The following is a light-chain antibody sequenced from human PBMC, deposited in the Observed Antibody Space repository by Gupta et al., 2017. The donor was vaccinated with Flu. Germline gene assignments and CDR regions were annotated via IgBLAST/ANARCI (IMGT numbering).Light chain of an antibody. CDR2: WAS. J-gene: IGKJ4*01. CDR1: QSGSYDASEKNY. CDR3: QQADCIPIT. Sequence: SLGERATINCKSSQSGSYDASEKNYLSWYQQKPGQPPKVLINWASSRESGVPDRFSGSGSGTDFILTINSLQAEDVAVYYCQQADCIPITFGGGTKVEIK. V-gene: IGKV4-1*01.